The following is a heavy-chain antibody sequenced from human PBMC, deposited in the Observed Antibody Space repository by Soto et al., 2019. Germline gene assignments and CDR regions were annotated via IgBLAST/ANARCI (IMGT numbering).Heavy chain of an antibody. V-gene: IGHV4-59*01. J-gene: IGHJ6*02. CDR1: GGSISSYY. CDR3: ARGDYYYYGMDV. CDR2: IYYSGST. Sequence: SETLSLTCTVSGGSISSYYWSWIRQPPGKGLEWIGYIYYSGSTNYNPSLKSRVTISVDTSKNQFSLKLSSVTAADTAVYYCARGDYYYYGMDVWGQGTTVTVSS.